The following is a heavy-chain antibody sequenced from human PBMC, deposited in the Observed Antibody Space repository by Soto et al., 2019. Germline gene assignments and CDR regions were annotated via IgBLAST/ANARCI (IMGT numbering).Heavy chain of an antibody. V-gene: IGHV3-30*03. Sequence: GGPLRLSCSASGFTFSNFGMHWVRQAPGKGLEWVAVISYDGSNKYYTDSVKGRFTISRDNSKNTLYLQMNSLRAEDTAVYYCARDRSRIFDYWGQGTLVTVSS. CDR1: GFTFSNFG. CDR2: ISYDGSNK. J-gene: IGHJ4*02. CDR3: ARDRSRIFDY.